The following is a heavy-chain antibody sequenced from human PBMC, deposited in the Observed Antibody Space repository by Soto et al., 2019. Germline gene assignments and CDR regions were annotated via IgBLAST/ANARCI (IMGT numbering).Heavy chain of an antibody. Sequence: LSLTCAVSGGSISSYYWSWIRQPPGKGLEWIGYIYYSGSTNYNPSPKSRVTISVDTSKNQFSPKLSSVTAADTAVYYCARDGYDGSGSPYPAYWGPGTQVTVSS. CDR1: GGSISSYY. CDR3: ARDGYDGSGSPYPAY. CDR2: IYYSGST. V-gene: IGHV4-59*01. D-gene: IGHD3-10*01. J-gene: IGHJ4*02.